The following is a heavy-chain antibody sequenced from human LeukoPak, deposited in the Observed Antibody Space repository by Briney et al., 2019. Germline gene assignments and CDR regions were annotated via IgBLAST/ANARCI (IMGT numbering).Heavy chain of an antibody. J-gene: IGHJ4*02. Sequence: PGGSLRLSCAASGFTFSSYWMFWVRQARGKGLVWVSRVNSDGSSTNYADSVKGRFTVSRHNAKNTLYLQMNSLRVEDTAVYYCARDLFGAYCGGTCPTPDYWGQGTLVSAPS. CDR2: VNSDGSST. CDR1: GFTFSSYW. D-gene: IGHD2-21*01. V-gene: IGHV3-74*01. CDR3: ARDLFGAYCGGTCPTPDY.